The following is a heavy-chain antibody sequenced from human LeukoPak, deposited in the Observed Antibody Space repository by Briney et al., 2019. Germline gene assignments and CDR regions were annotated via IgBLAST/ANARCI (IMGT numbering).Heavy chain of an antibody. D-gene: IGHD3-22*01. CDR1: GFTFSSYW. CDR3: AKDMGLGYYDSSGYYKGGFDY. CDR2: IKQDGSEK. J-gene: IGHJ4*02. Sequence: GGSLRLSCAASGFTFSSYWMSWVRQAPGKGLEWVANIKQDGSEKYYVDSVKGRFTVSRDNAKNSLYLQMNSLRAEDTALYYCAKDMGLGYYDSSGYYKGGFDYWGQGTLVTVSS. V-gene: IGHV3-7*03.